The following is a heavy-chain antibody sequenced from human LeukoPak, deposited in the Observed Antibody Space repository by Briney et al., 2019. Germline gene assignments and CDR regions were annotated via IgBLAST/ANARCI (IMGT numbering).Heavy chain of an antibody. V-gene: IGHV3-21*01. Sequence: GGSLRLSCAASGFTFSSYSMNWVRQAPGKGLEWVSSISTSSSYIYYADSVKGRFTISRDNAKNSLYLQMNSLRAEDTAVYYCARDGLAAATLHWNFDLWGRGTLVTVSS. J-gene: IGHJ2*01. CDR1: GFTFSSYS. CDR3: ARDGLAAATLHWNFDL. D-gene: IGHD2-15*01. CDR2: ISTSSSYI.